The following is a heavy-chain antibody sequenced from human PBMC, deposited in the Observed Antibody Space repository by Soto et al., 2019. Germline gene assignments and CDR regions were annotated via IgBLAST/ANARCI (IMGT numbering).Heavy chain of an antibody. CDR3: ARGVGGATTESSSGFDY. V-gene: IGHV3-53*02. J-gene: IGHJ4*02. CDR2: IYSGGST. D-gene: IGHD1-26*01. CDR1: GFTVSSNY. Sequence: EVQLVETGGGLIQTGGSLRLSCAASGFTVSSNYMNWVRQAPGKGLEWVSVIYSGGSTYYADSVKGRFTIARDNSKNTLYLQMNSLRAEDTAVYYCARGVGGATTESSSGFDYWGQGTLVTVSS.